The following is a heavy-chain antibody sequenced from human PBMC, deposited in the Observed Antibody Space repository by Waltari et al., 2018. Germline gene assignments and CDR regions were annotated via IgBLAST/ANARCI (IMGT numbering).Heavy chain of an antibody. V-gene: IGHV3-74*01. CDR2: INVDGGYI. Sequence: EVHLAESGGGVVQPGGSLRLSCTGSGFRFGDYWMHWVRQAAGKGLEWVSRINVDGGYISYGESVKDRFTISRDNAKNTVFLQLNSLRADDTAVYFCARKAGSGYPYGPFYYDNWGQGTLVTVSS. CDR3: ARKAGSGYPYGPFYYDN. J-gene: IGHJ4*02. CDR1: GFRFGDYW. D-gene: IGHD5-12*01.